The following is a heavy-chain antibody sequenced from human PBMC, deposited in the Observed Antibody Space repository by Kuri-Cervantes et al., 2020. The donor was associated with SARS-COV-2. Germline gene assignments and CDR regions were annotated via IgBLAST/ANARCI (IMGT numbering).Heavy chain of an antibody. J-gene: IGHJ4*02. CDR3: ARDGPLGYFDY. D-gene: IGHD5-24*01. CDR2: IYSGGST. Sequence: GESLKISCAASGFTFSSYAMSWVRQAPGKGLEWVSVIYSGGSTYYADSVKGRFTISRDNSKNTLYLQMNSLRAEDTAVYYCARDGPLGYFDYWGQGTLVTVSS. V-gene: IGHV3-66*02. CDR1: GFTFSSYA.